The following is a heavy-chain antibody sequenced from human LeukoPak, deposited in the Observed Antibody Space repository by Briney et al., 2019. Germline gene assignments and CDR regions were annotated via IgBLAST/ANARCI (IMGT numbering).Heavy chain of an antibody. CDR1: GYTFTGYY. D-gene: IGHD6-13*01. CDR3: ARDYKSLSRIAAAGTYDY. CDR2: INPNSGGT. V-gene: IGHV1-2*06. J-gene: IGHJ4*02. Sequence: GAPVKVSCKASGYTFTGYYMHWVRQAPGQGLEWMGRINPNSGGTNYAQKFQGRVTMTRDTSISTAYMELSRLRSDDTAVYYCARDYKSLSRIAAAGTYDYWGQGTLVTVSS.